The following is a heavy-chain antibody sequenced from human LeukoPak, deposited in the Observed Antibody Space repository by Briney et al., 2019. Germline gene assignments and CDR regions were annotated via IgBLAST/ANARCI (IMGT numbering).Heavy chain of an antibody. Sequence: GGSLRLSCAASGFTVSSSYMTWVRQAPGKGLEWVSLIYGGGGTYYADSVKGRFTISRHNSENTLYLEMNSLRPEDTAVYYCARVGVGTVAGNYFDDWGQGTLVTVSS. CDR2: IYGGGGT. CDR1: GFTVSSSY. J-gene: IGHJ4*02. D-gene: IGHD6-19*01. CDR3: ARVGVGTVAGNYFDD. V-gene: IGHV3-53*04.